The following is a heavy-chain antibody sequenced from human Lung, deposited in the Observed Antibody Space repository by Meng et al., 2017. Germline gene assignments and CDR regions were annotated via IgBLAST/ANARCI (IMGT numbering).Heavy chain of an antibody. D-gene: IGHD3-22*01. CDR2: IHYSGST. V-gene: IGHV4-31*02. J-gene: IGHJ5*02. Sequence: GSISSDTYGWGWIRQLPGKGLEWIAYIHYSGSTYYSPSLKSRVTISVDTSKNQLSLKLSSITAADPAVYYCARYVFDSSSLYSNWFDPWGQGTLVTVSS. CDR3: ARYVFDSSSLYSNWFDP. CDR1: GSISSDTYG.